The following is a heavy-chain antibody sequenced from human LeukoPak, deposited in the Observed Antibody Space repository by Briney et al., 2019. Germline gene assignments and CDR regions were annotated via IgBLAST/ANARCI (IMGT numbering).Heavy chain of an antibody. CDR1: GYTFTSYG. J-gene: IGHJ6*03. D-gene: IGHD1-1*01. CDR2: ISAYNGNT. V-gene: IGHV1-18*01. Sequence: ASVKVSCKASGYTFTSYGISWVRQAPGQGLEWMGWISAYNGNTNYAQKLQGRVTMTTDTSTSTAYMELRSLGSDDTAVYYCARSPWNDRYYYYMDVWGKGTTVTVSS. CDR3: ARSPWNDRYYYYMDV.